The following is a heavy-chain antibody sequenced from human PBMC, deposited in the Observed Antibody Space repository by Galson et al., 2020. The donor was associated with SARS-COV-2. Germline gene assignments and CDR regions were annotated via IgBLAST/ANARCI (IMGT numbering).Heavy chain of an antibody. D-gene: IGHD3-9*01. CDR2: ISHSGTT. V-gene: IGHV4-39*01. Sequence: SETLSLTCTVSGASINSNFYYWGWIRQSPGKGLAWIGSISHSGTTYYNPSLKSRLTISVDTSRTQFSLKLSSVTATDTALYYCARQETYYSVLTDYYGGFFDHWGQGMLVTVSA. CDR1: GASINSNFYY. CDR3: ARQETYYSVLTDYYGGFFDH. J-gene: IGHJ4*02.